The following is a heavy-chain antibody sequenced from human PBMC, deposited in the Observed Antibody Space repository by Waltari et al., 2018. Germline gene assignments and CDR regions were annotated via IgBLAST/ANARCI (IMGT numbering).Heavy chain of an antibody. Sequence: EVQLVESGGGLVQPVGSLRLSCAASGFTFSSYSMNWVRQAPGKGLEWVSYISSSSTIYYADSVKGRFTISRDNAKNSLYLQMNSLRAEDTAVYYCATLTYSSSWYIDYWGQGTLVTVSS. CDR1: GFTFSSYS. V-gene: IGHV3-48*01. CDR3: ATLTYSSSWYIDY. D-gene: IGHD6-13*01. CDR2: ISSSSTI. J-gene: IGHJ4*02.